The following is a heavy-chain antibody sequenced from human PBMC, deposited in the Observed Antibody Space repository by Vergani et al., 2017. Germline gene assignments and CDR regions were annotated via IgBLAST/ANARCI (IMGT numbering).Heavy chain of an antibody. D-gene: IGHD5-18*01. J-gene: IGHJ4*02. V-gene: IGHV3-49*04. Sequence: VQLVESGGGVVQPGGSLRLSCAASGFTFSSYGMHWVRQAPGKGLEWVAFIRNKAYGGTTEYAASVKGRFTISRDDSKRLAYLQLSGLKTEDTAVYFCSRGRGYSFGYSDCWSQGTLVTVSS. CDR1: GFTFSSYG. CDR2: IRNKAYGGTT. CDR3: SRGRGYSFGYSDC.